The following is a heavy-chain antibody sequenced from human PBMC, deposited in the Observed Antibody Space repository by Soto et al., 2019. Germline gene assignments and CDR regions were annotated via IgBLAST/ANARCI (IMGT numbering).Heavy chain of an antibody. Sequence: SVKVSCKASGDTLNSYVISWLRQAPGQGLEWMGRINPIFGTPNYAQKFQGRVTITADESTNTAYKELTSLRSEDTAMYYCATDPTVTSTGWFDPWGQGTLVTVSS. CDR2: INPIFGTP. CDR3: ATDPTVTSTGWFDP. V-gene: IGHV1-69*13. D-gene: IGHD2-8*02. CDR1: GDTLNSYV. J-gene: IGHJ5*02.